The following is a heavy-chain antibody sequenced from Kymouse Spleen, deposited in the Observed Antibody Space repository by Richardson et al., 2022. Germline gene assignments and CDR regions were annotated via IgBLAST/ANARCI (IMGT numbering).Heavy chain of an antibody. CDR2: INSDGSST. CDR3: ARGYYYGSGSYPLFDY. CDR1: GFTFSSYW. D-gene: IGHD3-10*01. Sequence: EVQLVESGGGLVQPGGSLRLSCAASGFTFSSYWMHWVRQAPGKGLVWVSRINSDGSSTSYADSVKGRFTISRDNAKNTLYLQMNSLRAEDTAVYYCARGYYYGSGSYPLFDYWGQGTLVTVSS. J-gene: IGHJ4*02. V-gene: IGHV3-74*01.